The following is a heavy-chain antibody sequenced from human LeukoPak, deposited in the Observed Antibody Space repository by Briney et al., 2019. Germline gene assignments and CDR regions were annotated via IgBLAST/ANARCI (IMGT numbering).Heavy chain of an antibody. CDR3: ARVRGSYSADY. Sequence: GGSLRLSCAASGFTFSDYYMSWIRQAPGKGLEWVSYISGSGAATYYADSVKGRFTISRDNPKDSLYLQLNSLRAEDTALYYCARVRGSYSADYWGQGTPVTVSS. CDR2: ISGSGAAT. J-gene: IGHJ4*02. V-gene: IGHV3-11*01. D-gene: IGHD1-26*01. CDR1: GFTFSDYY.